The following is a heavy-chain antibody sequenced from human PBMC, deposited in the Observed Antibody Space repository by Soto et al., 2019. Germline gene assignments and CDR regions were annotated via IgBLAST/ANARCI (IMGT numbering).Heavy chain of an antibody. CDR3: ARQRQPQAGDYYYFGMDV. Sequence: QVQLMESGGGVVRPGESLRLSCAASPFSFTNLALHWVGRAPGRGLEWVAVISFDGSNKFYVDSVKGRFTISMDNSKNTLYLQMSSLTPDDTGVYYCARQRQPQAGDYYYFGMDVWGQGTTVTVSS. D-gene: IGHD6-25*01. J-gene: IGHJ6*02. CDR1: PFSFTNLA. V-gene: IGHV3-30*04. CDR2: ISFDGSNK.